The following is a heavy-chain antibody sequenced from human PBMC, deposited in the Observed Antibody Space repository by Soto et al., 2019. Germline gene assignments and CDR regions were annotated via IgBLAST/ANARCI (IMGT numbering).Heavy chain of an antibody. V-gene: IGHV4-31*03. CDR3: ARVIYDILTGYLFDY. CDR1: GGSVSSGGYY. D-gene: IGHD3-9*01. CDR2: IYYSGST. Sequence: SETLSLTCTVSGGSVSSGGYYWSWIRQHPGKGLEWIGYIYYSGSTYYNPSLKSRVTISVDTSKNQFSLKLSSVTAADTAVYYCARVIYDILTGYLFDYWGQGTLVTVSS. J-gene: IGHJ4*02.